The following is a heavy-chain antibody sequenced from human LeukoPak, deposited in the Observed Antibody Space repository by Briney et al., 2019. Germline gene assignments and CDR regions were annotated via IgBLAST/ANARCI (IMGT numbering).Heavy chain of an antibody. CDR1: GGSISSDDYY. CDR3: ARGRYYDILTGYYNVARYFDY. J-gene: IGHJ4*02. V-gene: IGHV4-30-4*01. CDR2: IYYSGST. D-gene: IGHD3-9*01. Sequence: PSQTLSLTCTVSGGSISSDDYYWSWIRQPPGKGLEWIGYIYYSGSTYYNPSLKRRVTISVDTSKNQFSLKLSSVTAADTAVYYCARGRYYDILTGYYNVARYFDYWGQGTLVTVSS.